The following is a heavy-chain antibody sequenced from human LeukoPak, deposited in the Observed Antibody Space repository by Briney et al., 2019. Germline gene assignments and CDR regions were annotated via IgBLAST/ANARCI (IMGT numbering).Heavy chain of an antibody. Sequence: PGGSLRLSCAASGFTFSSYWLHWVRQPRSRGPVWVSRTNSDGTGTMYAGSGRGRLTISRHNAKYILYQQMNGLTDDENAVHNCARHPPFDIWGQGTMVTVSS. CDR1: GFTFSSYW. J-gene: IGHJ3*02. CDR3: ARHPPFDI. V-gene: IGHV3-74*03. CDR2: TNSDGTGT.